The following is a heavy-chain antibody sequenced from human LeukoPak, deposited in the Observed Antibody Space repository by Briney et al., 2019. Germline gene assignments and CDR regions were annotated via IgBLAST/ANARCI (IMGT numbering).Heavy chain of an antibody. CDR1: GFTVSSNY. V-gene: IGHV3-53*05. Sequence: GGSLRLSCATSGFTVSSNYMTWVRQAPGKGLEWVSVIYSGGGTRYADSVKGRFTISRDNSKNTLYLQMNSLRADDTAVYYCASKRSSSSWYEWFDPWGQGTLVTVSS. D-gene: IGHD6-13*01. CDR3: ASKRSSSSWYEWFDP. CDR2: IYSGGGT. J-gene: IGHJ5*02.